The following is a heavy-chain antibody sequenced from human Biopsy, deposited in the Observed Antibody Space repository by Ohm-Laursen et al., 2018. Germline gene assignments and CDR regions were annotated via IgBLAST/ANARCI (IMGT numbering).Heavy chain of an antibody. J-gene: IGHJ3*02. CDR1: GGSPSSYY. D-gene: IGHD3-22*01. CDR3: ARWTPEYDSSRYYLDAFDI. V-gene: IGHV4-4*07. Sequence: SETLSLTCPVSGGSPSSYYWSWIRQPAGKGLEWIGRIYSSGSTNYNPSLKSRVTLSMDTSKRQFSLKLSFVTAADTAVYYCARWTPEYDSSRYYLDAFDIWGQGTKVTVSS. CDR2: IYSSGST.